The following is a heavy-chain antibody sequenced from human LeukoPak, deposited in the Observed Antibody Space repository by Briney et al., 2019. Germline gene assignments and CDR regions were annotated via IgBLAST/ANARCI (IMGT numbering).Heavy chain of an antibody. CDR3: ARDRPSSDWYKGAFDI. D-gene: IGHD6-13*01. V-gene: IGHV3-30*03. CDR2: ISNDGSNK. Sequence: GGSLRLSCAASGFTFSSYWMSWVRQAPGKGLEWVAVISNDGSNKHYADSVKGRFTISRDNSKNTLYLQMNSLRVEDTAVYYCARDRPSSDWYKGAFDIWGQGTMVTVSS. J-gene: IGHJ3*02. CDR1: GFTFSSYW.